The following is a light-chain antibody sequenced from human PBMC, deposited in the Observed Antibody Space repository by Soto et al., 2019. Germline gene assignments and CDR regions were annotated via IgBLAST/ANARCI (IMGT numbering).Light chain of an antibody. Sequence: EIQMTQSPSSLSASVGDRVSITCRASQTISTYLNWFQQKPGEAPNLLIYTASTLQSGVPSRFSGSGSGTDFTLTISSLQPEDFATYYCQQSYNHPVTFGQGTRLDIK. J-gene: IGKJ5*01. CDR1: QTISTY. CDR2: TAS. CDR3: QQSYNHPVT. V-gene: IGKV1-39*01.